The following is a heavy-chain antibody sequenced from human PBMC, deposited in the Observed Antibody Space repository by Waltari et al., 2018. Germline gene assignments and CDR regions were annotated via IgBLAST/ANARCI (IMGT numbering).Heavy chain of an antibody. V-gene: IGHV4-34*01. Sequence: QVQLQQWGAGLLKPSEPLSLTCAVSGGSFSGYYWSWIRQPPGKGLEWIGEINHSGSTNYNPSLKSRVTISVDTSKNQFSLKLSSVTAADTAVYYCARVRFLAPSYYMDVWGKGTTVTVSS. CDR2: INHSGST. CDR1: GGSFSGYY. D-gene: IGHD3-3*01. J-gene: IGHJ6*03. CDR3: ARVRFLAPSYYMDV.